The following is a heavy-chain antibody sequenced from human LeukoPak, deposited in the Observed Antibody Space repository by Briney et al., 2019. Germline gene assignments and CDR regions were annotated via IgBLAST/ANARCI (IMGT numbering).Heavy chain of an antibody. CDR1: GFTFSSYA. CDR3: ARHDWLDP. J-gene: IGHJ5*02. Sequence: GGSLRLSCAASGFTFSSYAMSWVRQAPGKGLEWVSAISGSGGSTYYADSVKGRFTISRDNSMTTLYLQMNNLRAEDTAIYYCARHDWLDPWGQGTLVTVSS. V-gene: IGHV3-23*01. CDR2: ISGSGGST.